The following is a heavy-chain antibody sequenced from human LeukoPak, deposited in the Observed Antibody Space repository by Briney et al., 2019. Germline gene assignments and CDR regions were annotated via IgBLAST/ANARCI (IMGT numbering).Heavy chain of an antibody. CDR3: ATGYYEPFEK. J-gene: IGHJ4*02. CDR1: GGSISSYY. Sequence: SETLPLTCTVSGGSISSYYWNWIRQPPGKGPEWIGCISDTGTTKYNPAFKSRVTISVDTSKNQFSLKLTSVTAADTAVYFCATGYYEPFEKWGQGTLVSVSS. V-gene: IGHV4-59*01. CDR2: ISDTGTT. D-gene: IGHD3-22*01.